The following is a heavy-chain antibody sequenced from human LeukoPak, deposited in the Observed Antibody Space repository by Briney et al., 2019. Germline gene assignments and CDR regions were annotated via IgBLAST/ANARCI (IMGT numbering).Heavy chain of an antibody. CDR3: AKRNYYGSGSPRALDMDV. Sequence: GGSLRLSCAASGFTFSSYAMHWVRQAPGKGLEYVSAISSNGGSTYYANSVKGRFTISRDNSKNTLYLQMNSLRAEDTAVYYCAKRNYYGSGSPRALDMDVWGKGTTVTVSS. D-gene: IGHD3-10*01. CDR1: GFTFSSYA. J-gene: IGHJ6*04. V-gene: IGHV3-64*01. CDR2: ISSNGGST.